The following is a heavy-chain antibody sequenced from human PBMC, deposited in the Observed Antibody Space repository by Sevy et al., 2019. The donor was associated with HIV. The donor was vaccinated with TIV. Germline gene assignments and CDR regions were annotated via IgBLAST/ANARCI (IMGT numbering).Heavy chain of an antibody. J-gene: IGHJ5*02. CDR1: GYTFTGYY. CDR2: INPNSGGT. Sequence: ASVKVSCKASGYTFTGYYMHWVRQAPGQGLEWMGWINPNSGGTNYAQKFQGRVTMTRDTSIRTAYMVLSRLRSDDTAVYYCARDRFGDGGYSSSVQNWFDPWGQGTLVTVSS. D-gene: IGHD6-13*01. V-gene: IGHV1-2*02. CDR3: ARDRFGDGGYSSSVQNWFDP.